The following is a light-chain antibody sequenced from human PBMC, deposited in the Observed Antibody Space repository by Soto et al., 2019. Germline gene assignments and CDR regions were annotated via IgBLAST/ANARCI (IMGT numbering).Light chain of an antibody. Sequence: FQMTQSPNTLSASAGARVTITCGASQRVRSWLAWYQQKPGKAPKLLIFEASRLQSGVPSRFSGSGSGTEFTLTISSLQPEDFSTYYCQQDNDYFGTVGPGTKAEIK. V-gene: IGKV1-5*03. CDR2: EAS. CDR3: QQDNDYFGT. CDR1: QRVRSW. J-gene: IGKJ1*01.